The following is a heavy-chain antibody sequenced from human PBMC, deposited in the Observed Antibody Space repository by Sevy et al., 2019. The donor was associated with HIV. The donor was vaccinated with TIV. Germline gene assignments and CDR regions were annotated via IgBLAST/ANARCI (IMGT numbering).Heavy chain of an antibody. CDR3: ARRTRGYSGYGEDALDI. D-gene: IGHD5-12*01. CDR1: GYSFTSYW. CDR2: IYPGDSDT. V-gene: IGHV5-51*01. Sequence: GESLKISCKGSGYSFTSYWIGWVRQMPGKGLEWMGIIYPGDSDTSYSPSFQGQVTISADKSISTAYLQGSSLKASDTAMYYCARRTRGYSGYGEDALDIWGQGTMVTVSS. J-gene: IGHJ3*02.